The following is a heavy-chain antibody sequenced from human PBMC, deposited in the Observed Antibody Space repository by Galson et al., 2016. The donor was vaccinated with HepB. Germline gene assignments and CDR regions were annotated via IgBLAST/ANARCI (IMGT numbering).Heavy chain of an antibody. CDR1: GFNFDTHG. D-gene: IGHD5-18*01. Sequence: SVKVSCKAYGFNFDTHGFNWVRQAPGRGLEWMGWISAYSGATNYAQNFQGFVTMTSDTSISTAYMELSSVKFDDTAVFYCARVSSTGYGNYYSEHWGQGTLLTVSS. J-gene: IGHJ4*02. V-gene: IGHV1-2*04. CDR3: ARVSSTGYGNYYSEH. CDR2: ISAYSGAT.